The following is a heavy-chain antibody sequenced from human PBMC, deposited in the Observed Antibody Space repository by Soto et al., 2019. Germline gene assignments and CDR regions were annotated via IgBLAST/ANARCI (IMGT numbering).Heavy chain of an antibody. D-gene: IGHD3-22*01. CDR1: GFSLSTSGVG. J-gene: IGHJ5*02. CDR2: IYWDDE. Sequence: ASGPTLVNPTQTLTLTCTFSGFSLSTSGVGVGWIRQPPGKALEWLALIYWDDERYSPSLKSRLTITKDTSKNQVVLTTTNMDPVDTATYYCAHRRSTYYYDSTFDPWGQGTLVTVSS. CDR3: AHRRSTYYYDSTFDP. V-gene: IGHV2-5*02.